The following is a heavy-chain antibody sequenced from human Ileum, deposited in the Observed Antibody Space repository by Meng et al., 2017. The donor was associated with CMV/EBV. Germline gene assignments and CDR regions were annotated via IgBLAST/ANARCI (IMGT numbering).Heavy chain of an antibody. V-gene: IGHV1-69*05. J-gene: IGHJ5*02. D-gene: IGHD4-11*01. CDR2: IIPIFGKA. CDR3: ARDGHSNYAGWFDP. CDR1: GGTFSSYA. Sequence: SVKVSCKASGGTFSSYAISWVRQAPGQGLEWMGRIIPIFGKANYAQKFQGRVTITTEESTSTAYMELSSLRSEDTAGYYFARDGHSNYAGWFDPWGQGTLVTVSS.